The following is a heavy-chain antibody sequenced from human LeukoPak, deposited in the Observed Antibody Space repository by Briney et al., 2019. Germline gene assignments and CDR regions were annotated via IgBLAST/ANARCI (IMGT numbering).Heavy chain of an antibody. CDR3: ATTTVRGVIRFDP. CDR1: GYTFTDYY. Sequence: ATVKISCKVSGYTFTDYYMHWVKQAPGKGLEWMGLVDPEDGETIYAEKFQGRVTITADTSTDTAYMELSSLRSEDTAVYYCATTTVRGVIRFDPWGQGTLVTVSS. D-gene: IGHD3-10*01. J-gene: IGHJ5*02. CDR2: VDPEDGET. V-gene: IGHV1-69-2*01.